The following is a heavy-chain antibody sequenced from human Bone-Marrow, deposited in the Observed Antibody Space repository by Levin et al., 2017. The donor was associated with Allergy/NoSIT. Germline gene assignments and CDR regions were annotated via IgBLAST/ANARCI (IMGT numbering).Heavy chain of an antibody. Sequence: SGPTLVKPTETLTLTCTVSGFSLSNSRIGVSWIRQPPGKALEWLAHIFSNAEKSYSISMKSRLTISKDTSRSQVVLTMTKMDPADTATYYCAGSPWLIVGGYGMDVWGQGTTVTVSS. D-gene: IGHD3-22*01. J-gene: IGHJ6*02. V-gene: IGHV2-26*01. CDR2: IFSNAEK. CDR3: AGSPWLIVGGYGMDV. CDR1: GFSLSNSRIG.